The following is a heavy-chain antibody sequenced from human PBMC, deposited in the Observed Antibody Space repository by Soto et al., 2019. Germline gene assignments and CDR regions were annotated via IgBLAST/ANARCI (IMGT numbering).Heavy chain of an antibody. Sequence: GGSLRLSCAASGFTFSIYDMHWVRQATGKGLEWVSAIGTAGDTYYPGSVKGRFTISRENAKNSLYLQMNSLRAEDTAVYYCARLESPLGYCSGGSCYGVLSPNNWCPEMARNWFDPWGQGALVTVSS. CDR3: ARLESPLGYCSGGSCYGVLSPNNWCPEMARNWFDP. CDR1: GFTFSIYD. V-gene: IGHV3-13*01. D-gene: IGHD2-15*01. J-gene: IGHJ5*02. CDR2: IGTAGDT.